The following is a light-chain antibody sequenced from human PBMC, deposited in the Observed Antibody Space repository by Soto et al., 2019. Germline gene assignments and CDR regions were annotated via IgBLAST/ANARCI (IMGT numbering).Light chain of an antibody. CDR2: AAS. CDR1: QDIRRW. CDR3: EQASTSPYS. V-gene: IGKV1-12*01. Sequence: IEVPQSPSSVSANVGDTVTIAWRASQDIRRWLAWYQQKPGKPPNILISAASNLPSGVPSRFSGRGSGTDFTLTISRLQPEDSETYYCEQASTSPYSFGQGTKVDI. J-gene: IGKJ2*03.